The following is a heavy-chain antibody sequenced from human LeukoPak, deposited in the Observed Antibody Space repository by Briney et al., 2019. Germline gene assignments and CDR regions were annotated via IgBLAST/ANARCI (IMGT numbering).Heavy chain of an antibody. J-gene: IGHJ4*02. CDR1: GYTFTSYY. V-gene: IGHV1-46*01. D-gene: IGHD4-17*01. CDR2: INPSGGST. CDR3: ARDSLYGVVDY. Sequence: GASVKVSFKTSGYTFTSYYIHWVRQAPGQGLEWMGIINPSGGSTSYAQKFQGRVTMTRDTSTSTVYMYLSSLRSEDMAVYYCARDSLYGVVDYWGQGTLVTVSS.